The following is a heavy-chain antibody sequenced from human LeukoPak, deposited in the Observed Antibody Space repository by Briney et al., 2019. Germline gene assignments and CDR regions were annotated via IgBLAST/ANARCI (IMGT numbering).Heavy chain of an antibody. Sequence: GGSLRLSCAASGFTFSSYSMNWVRQAPGKGLEWVSSISSSSSYIYYADSVKGRFTISRDNAKNSLYLQMNSLRAEDTAVYYCARDIVVVVAAPVRKVSSWFDPWGQGTLVTVSS. CDR1: GFTFSSYS. CDR3: ARDIVVVVAAPVRKVSSWFDP. CDR2: ISSSSSYI. V-gene: IGHV3-21*04. D-gene: IGHD2-15*01. J-gene: IGHJ5*02.